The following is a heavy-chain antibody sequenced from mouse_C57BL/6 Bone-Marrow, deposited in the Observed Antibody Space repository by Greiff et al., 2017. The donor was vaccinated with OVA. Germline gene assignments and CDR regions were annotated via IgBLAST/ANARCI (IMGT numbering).Heavy chain of an antibody. J-gene: IGHJ2*01. CDR3: AIYGSTYYFDY. CDR1: GYTFTSYW. V-gene: IGHV1-50*01. Sequence: QVQLKQPGAELVKPGASVKLFCKASGYTFTSYWMQRVKQRPGQGLEWIGEIDPSDSYTNYNQKFKGKATLTVDTSSSTAYMQLSSLTSEDSAVYYCAIYGSTYYFDYWGQGTTLTVSS. D-gene: IGHD1-1*01. CDR2: IDPSDSYT.